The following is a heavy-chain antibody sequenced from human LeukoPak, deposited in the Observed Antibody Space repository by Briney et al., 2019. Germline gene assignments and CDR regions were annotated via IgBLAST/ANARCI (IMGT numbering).Heavy chain of an antibody. CDR3: AKPLWFGELLRGADFDY. D-gene: IGHD3-10*01. V-gene: IGHV3-9*01. CDR2: ISWNSGSI. CDR1: GFTFDDYA. Sequence: GRSLRLSCAASGFTFDDYAMHWVRQAPGKGLEWGSGISWNSGSIGYADSVKGGFTMSRDNSKTTLYLQMNSLRAEDTAVYYCAKPLWFGELLRGADFDYWGQGTLVTVSS. J-gene: IGHJ4*02.